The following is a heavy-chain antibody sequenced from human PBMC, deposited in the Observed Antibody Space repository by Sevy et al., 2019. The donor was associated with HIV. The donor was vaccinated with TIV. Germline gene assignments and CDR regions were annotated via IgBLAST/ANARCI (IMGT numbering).Heavy chain of an antibody. Sequence: GGSLRLSCTASGFTFSSYEMNWVRQAPGKGLEWVSYITNSGSTIYYSDSVKGRFTISRDNARNSLYLQMTSLGAEDTAVYYCARDLPPSATTVAHFDYWGRGTLVTVSS. D-gene: IGHD4-17*01. CDR2: ITNSGSTI. V-gene: IGHV3-48*03. J-gene: IGHJ4*02. CDR1: GFTFSSYE. CDR3: ARDLPPSATTVAHFDY.